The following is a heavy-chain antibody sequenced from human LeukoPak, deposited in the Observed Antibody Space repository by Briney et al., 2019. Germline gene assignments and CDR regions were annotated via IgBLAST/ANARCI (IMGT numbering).Heavy chain of an antibody. V-gene: IGHV3-30*03. CDR2: ISYDGSNK. D-gene: IGHD3-22*01. Sequence: PGRSLRLSCAASGFTFSSYGMHWVRQAPGKGLEWVAVISYDGSNKYYADSVKGRFTISRDNSKNTLYLQMNSLRAEDTAVYYCARSPLTYYYDSSGRFLDYWGQGTLVTVSS. J-gene: IGHJ4*02. CDR3: ARSPLTYYYDSSGRFLDY. CDR1: GFTFSSYG.